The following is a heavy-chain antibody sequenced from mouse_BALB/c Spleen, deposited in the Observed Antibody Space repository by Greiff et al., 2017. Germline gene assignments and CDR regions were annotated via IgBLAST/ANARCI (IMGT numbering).Heavy chain of an antibody. CDR3: ARDAAGWFAY. V-gene: IGHV2-6-7*01. CDR2: LWGDGST. J-gene: IGHJ3*01. Sequence: QVQLKQSGPALVAPSQSLSITCTASGFSLTGYGVNWVRQPPGQGLEWLGMLWGDGSTDYNSALKSRLSISKDNSKSQVFLKMNSLETDDTARYYCARDAAGWFAYWGQGTLVTVAA. CDR1: GFSLTGYG.